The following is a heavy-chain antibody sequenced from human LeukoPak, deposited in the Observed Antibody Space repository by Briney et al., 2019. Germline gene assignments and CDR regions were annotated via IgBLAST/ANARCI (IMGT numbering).Heavy chain of an antibody. Sequence: SETLSLTCTVSGGSISSYYWSWIRQPAGKGLEWIGRIYTSGSTNYNPSLKSRVTMSVDTSKNQFSLKLNSVTAADTAVYYCPRDFAASSWYGMDVWGQGTTVTVSS. CDR1: GGSISSYY. CDR2: IYTSGST. V-gene: IGHV4-4*07. J-gene: IGHJ6*02. CDR3: PRDFAASSWYGMDV. D-gene: IGHD6-13*01.